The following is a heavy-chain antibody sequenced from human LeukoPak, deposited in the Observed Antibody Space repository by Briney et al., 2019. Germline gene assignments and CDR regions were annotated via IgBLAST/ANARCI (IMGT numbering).Heavy chain of an antibody. CDR2: MNPNSGNT. CDR1: GYTFTSYD. V-gene: IGHV1-8*01. D-gene: IGHD1-26*01. CDR3: ASYISSGSYPYEEK. Sequence: ASVKVSCKASGYTFTSYDINWVRQATGQGLEWMGWMNPNSGNTGYTQKFQGRVTMTRNTSISTAYMELSSLRSEDTAVYYCASYISSGSYPYEEKWGQGTLVTVSS. J-gene: IGHJ4*02.